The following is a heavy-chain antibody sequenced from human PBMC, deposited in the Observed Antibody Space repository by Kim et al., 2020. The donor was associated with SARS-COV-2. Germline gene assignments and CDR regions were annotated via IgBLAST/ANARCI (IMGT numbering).Heavy chain of an antibody. V-gene: IGHV3-15*01. J-gene: IGHJ3*02. Sequence: DYAAPVKGRVTTARDDSKNTLYLQMNRLKTEDTAVYYCTKGIYQDDAFDIWGKGTLVTVSS. CDR3: TKGIYQDDAFDI. D-gene: IGHD2-2*01.